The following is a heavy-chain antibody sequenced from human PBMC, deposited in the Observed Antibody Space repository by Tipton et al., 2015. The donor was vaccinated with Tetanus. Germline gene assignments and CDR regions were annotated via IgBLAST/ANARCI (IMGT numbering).Heavy chain of an antibody. V-gene: IGHV5-51*01. CDR3: ARLPNHYSASGST. Sequence: VQLVQSGAELKKPGESLKISCKVSGHNSRSYWVSWVRQMPGKGLEWMGIIYPGDSEATYNPSFQGQVTISADKSISTAYLQWTSLKPSDTAIYFCARLPNHYSASGSTWGQGTLVTVSS. J-gene: IGHJ5*02. D-gene: IGHD3-10*01. CDR1: GHNSRSYW. CDR2: IYPGDSEA.